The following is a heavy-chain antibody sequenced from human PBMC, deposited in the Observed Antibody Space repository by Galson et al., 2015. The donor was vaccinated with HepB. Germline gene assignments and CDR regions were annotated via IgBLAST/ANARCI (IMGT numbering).Heavy chain of an antibody. CDR2: VSPNGGGT. Sequence: SLRLSCAASGFTFSSEAMSWVRQAPGKGLEWVSSVSPNGGGTYYADSVKGRFTISRDNSRNTLHLQMNSLRAEDTAVYYCSKLGSTSGWFENFAYWGQGTLVTVPS. CDR3: SKLGSTSGWFENFAY. CDR1: GFTFSSEA. D-gene: IGHD6-19*01. J-gene: IGHJ4*02. V-gene: IGHV3-23*01.